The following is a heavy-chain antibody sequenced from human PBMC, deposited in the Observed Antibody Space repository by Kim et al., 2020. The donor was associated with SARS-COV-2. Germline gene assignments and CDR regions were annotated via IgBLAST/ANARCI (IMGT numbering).Heavy chain of an antibody. D-gene: IGHD1-26*01. V-gene: IGHV3-9*01. CDR1: GFTFDDYA. CDR3: AKDKVGATPRGDAFDI. CDR2: ISWNSGSI. J-gene: IGHJ3*02. Sequence: GGSLRLSCAASGFTFDDYAMHWVRQAPGKGLEWVSGISWNSGSIGYADSVKGRFTISRDNAKNSLYLQMNSLRAEDTALYYCAKDKVGATPRGDAFDIWGQGTMVTVSS.